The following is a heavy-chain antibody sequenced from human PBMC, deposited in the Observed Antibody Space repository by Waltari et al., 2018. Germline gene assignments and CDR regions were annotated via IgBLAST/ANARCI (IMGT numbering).Heavy chain of an antibody. CDR3: ARDSSPGDSSAWYDAFDV. J-gene: IGHJ3*01. D-gene: IGHD6-19*01. CDR1: GFIFSPYW. V-gene: IGHV3-7*03. Sequence: EAQLEESGGGLVQPGGSLRLSCAASGFIFSPYWMTWVRQAPGKGLEWVANLKKDGSDKHYMDSVKGRFTISRDNAKNSLYLQMSSLRADDTAVYYCARDSSPGDSSAWYDAFDVWGRGTMVTVSS. CDR2: LKKDGSDK.